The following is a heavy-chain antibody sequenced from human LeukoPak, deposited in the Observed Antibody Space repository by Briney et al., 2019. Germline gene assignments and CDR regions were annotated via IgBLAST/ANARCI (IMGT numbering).Heavy chain of an antibody. CDR3: ARDHERGSYSGSYLDY. V-gene: IGHV4-61*02. CDR1: GGSISSGSYY. CDR2: IYTSGST. D-gene: IGHD1-26*01. J-gene: IGHJ4*02. Sequence: SETLSLTCTVSGGSISSGSYYWSWIRQPAGKGLEWIGRIYTSGSTNYNPYLKSRVTISVDTSKNQFSLKLSSVTAADTAVYYCARDHERGSYSGSYLDYWGQGTLVTVSS.